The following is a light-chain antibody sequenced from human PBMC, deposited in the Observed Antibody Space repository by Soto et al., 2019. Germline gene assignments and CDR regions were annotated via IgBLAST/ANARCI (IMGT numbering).Light chain of an antibody. CDR2: RSD. CDR1: SSNIGGNH. Sequence: QSALTQPPSTSGTLGQRVTISCSGSSSNIGGNHVYWYQQFPGMAPKLLMYRSDQRPTGVPDRFSGSKSGTSASLAISGLRSDDEADYYFSARDDSLSGVVFGGGTKLTVL. J-gene: IGLJ2*01. V-gene: IGLV1-47*01. CDR3: SARDDSLSGVV.